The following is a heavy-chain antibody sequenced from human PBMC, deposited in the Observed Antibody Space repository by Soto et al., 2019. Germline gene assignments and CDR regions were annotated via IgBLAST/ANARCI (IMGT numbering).Heavy chain of an antibody. CDR1: GGTFSSYA. V-gene: IGHV1-69*13. J-gene: IGHJ4*02. CDR3: ARDANVDTAMDYFDY. D-gene: IGHD5-18*01. CDR2: IIPIFGTA. Sequence: GASVKVSCKASGGTFSSYAISWVRQAPGQGLEWMGGIIPIFGTANYAQKFQGRVTITADESTSTAYMELSSLRSEDTAVYYCARDANVDTAMDYFDYWGQGTLVTVSS.